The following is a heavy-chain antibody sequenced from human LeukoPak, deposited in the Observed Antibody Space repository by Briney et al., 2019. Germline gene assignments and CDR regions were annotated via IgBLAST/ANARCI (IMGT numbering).Heavy chain of an antibody. CDR2: IKSKTDGGTT. J-gene: IGHJ4*02. Sequence: GGSLRLSCAASGITVSDAWMSWVRQAPGKGLEWVGRIKSKTDGGTTDYAAPVKGRFTVSRDDSKNTLYLQMNSLRTEETALYYCTTGFSTGNWGQGTLVTVSS. CDR3: TTGFSTGN. D-gene: IGHD2/OR15-2a*01. V-gene: IGHV3-15*01. CDR1: GITVSDAW.